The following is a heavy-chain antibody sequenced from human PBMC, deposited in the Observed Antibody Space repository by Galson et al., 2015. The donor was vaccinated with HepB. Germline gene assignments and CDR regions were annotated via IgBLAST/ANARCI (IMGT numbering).Heavy chain of an antibody. V-gene: IGHV4-39*01. CDR2: ISYTGTT. CDR3: ARLLRYFDWWGLAFDP. CDR1: GGSISSGSYY. D-gene: IGHD3-9*01. Sequence: ETLSLTCTVSGGSISSGSYYWGWIRQPPGQGLEWIGSISYTGTTYYNPSLKSRVTISVDTSKNQFSLKLGSVTAADTAVYYCARLLRYFDWWGLAFDPWGQGTLVTVSS. J-gene: IGHJ5*02.